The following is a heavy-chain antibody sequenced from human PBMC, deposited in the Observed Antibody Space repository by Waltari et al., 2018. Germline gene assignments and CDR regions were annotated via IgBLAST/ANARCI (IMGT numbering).Heavy chain of an antibody. D-gene: IGHD2-2*01. CDR1: GASISGGDTY. Sequence: QVQLQEPGPGLVKPSQTLSLPCPVPGASISGGDTYWSWIRQPPGKGLEWIGYIYYSGSTYYNPSLKSRVTISVDTSKNQFSLKLSSVTTADTAVYYCATAMTPYYFDYWGQGTLVTVSS. J-gene: IGHJ4*02. CDR2: IYYSGST. CDR3: ATAMTPYYFDY. V-gene: IGHV4-30-4*08.